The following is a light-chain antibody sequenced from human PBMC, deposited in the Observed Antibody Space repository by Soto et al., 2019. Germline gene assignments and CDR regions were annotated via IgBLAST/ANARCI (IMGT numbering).Light chain of an antibody. CDR3: TSYAGSNNFFYV. V-gene: IGLV2-8*01. J-gene: IGLJ1*01. CDR2: EVS. Sequence: QPVLTQPPSASGSPGQSVTISCTGTSSDVGGYNYVSWYQQHPGKAPKLMIYEVSKRPSGVPDRFSGSKSGNTASLTVSGLQAEDEADYYCTSYAGSNNFFYVFGTGTKVTV. CDR1: SSDVGGYNY.